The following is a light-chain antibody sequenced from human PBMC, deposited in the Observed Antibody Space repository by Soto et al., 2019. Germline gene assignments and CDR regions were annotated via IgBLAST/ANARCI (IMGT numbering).Light chain of an antibody. V-gene: IGKV3-20*01. CDR2: GIS. CDR3: QQYNSYWT. J-gene: IGKJ1*01. Sequence: PGERATLSCRASQTISSNYFAWYQQKPGQAPRLLIYGISTRATGIPDRFSGSGSGTDFTLTISRLEPEDFAVYYCQQYNSYWTFGQGTKVDIK. CDR1: QTISSNY.